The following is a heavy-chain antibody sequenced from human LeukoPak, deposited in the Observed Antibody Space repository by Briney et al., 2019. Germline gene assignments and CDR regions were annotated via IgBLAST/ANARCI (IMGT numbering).Heavy chain of an antibody. CDR2: IKQDGSAK. V-gene: IGHV3-7*01. J-gene: IGHJ4*02. CDR1: GFTFSSHW. Sequence: GGSLRLSCVASGFTFSSHWMSWVRQAPGKGLEWVANIKQDGSAKYYVDSVKGRFTISRDNAKYSLYLQMNSLRVEETAVYYCARLIEAAGIDFWGQGTLVTVSS. D-gene: IGHD5-12*01. CDR3: ARLIEAAGIDF.